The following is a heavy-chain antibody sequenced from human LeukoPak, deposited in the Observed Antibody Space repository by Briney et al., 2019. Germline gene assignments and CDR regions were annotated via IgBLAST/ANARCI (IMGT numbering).Heavy chain of an antibody. CDR1: GFTFSSYG. V-gene: IGHV3-30*03. Sequence: PGGSLRLSCAASGFTFSSYGMHWVRQAPGKGLEWVAVISFDGSNTYYADSVKGRFTISRDNSKNTLYLQMNGLIPEDTAVYYCARLTGASDYWGQGTLVTVSS. D-gene: IGHD7-27*01. J-gene: IGHJ4*02. CDR2: ISFDGSNT. CDR3: ARLTGASDY.